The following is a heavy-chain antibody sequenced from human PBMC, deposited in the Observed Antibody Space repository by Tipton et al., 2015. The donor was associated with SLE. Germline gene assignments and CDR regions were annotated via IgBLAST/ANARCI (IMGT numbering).Heavy chain of an antibody. CDR3: AGGQDYRLGPGRRFDP. CDR2: IYYSGST. D-gene: IGHD7-27*01. V-gene: IGHV4-39*07. J-gene: IGHJ5*02. Sequence: TLSLTCTVSGGSISSSSYYWGWIRQPPGKGLEWIGSIYYSGSTYYNPSLKSRVTISVDTSKNQFSLKLSSVTAADTAVYYCAGGQDYRLGPGRRFDPWGQGTLVTVSS. CDR1: GGSISSSSYY.